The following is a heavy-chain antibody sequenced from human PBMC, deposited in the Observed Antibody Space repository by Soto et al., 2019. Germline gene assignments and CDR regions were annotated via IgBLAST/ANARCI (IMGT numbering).Heavy chain of an antibody. CDR2: IYDSGST. CDR1: GGSISSYY. CDR3: ASHPSYEGY. V-gene: IGHV4-59*08. D-gene: IGHD5-18*01. J-gene: IGHJ4*02. Sequence: QVQLQESGPGLVKPSETLSLTCTVSGGSISSYYWSWIRQPPGKGLEWIWYIYDSGSTNYNPSLKGRATKSVDTTKNQFSLKLTSVTAADTAVYYCASHPSYEGYWGQGTLVTVSS.